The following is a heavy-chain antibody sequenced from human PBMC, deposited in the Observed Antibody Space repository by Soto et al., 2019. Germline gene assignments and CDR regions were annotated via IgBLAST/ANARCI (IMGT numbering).Heavy chain of an antibody. Sequence: SETLSLTCAVSGGSISSGGYSWSWIRQPPGKGLEWIGYIYHSGSTYYNPSLKSRVTISVDRSKNQFSLKLSSVTAADTAVYYCARKRYYYGSGSFPIDYWGQGTLVTVSS. CDR2: IYHSGST. J-gene: IGHJ4*02. V-gene: IGHV4-30-2*01. D-gene: IGHD3-10*01. CDR3: ARKRYYYGSGSFPIDY. CDR1: GGSISSGGYS.